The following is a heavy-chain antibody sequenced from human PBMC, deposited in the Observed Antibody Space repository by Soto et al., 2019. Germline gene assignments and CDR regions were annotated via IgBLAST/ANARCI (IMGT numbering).Heavy chain of an antibody. V-gene: IGHV3-48*02. CDR2: ISSSSSTI. Sequence: GGSLRLSCAASGFTFSRYGMNWVRQAPGKGLEWVAYISSSSSTIYYADSVKGRFTISRDNAKNSLYLQMNSLRDEDTAVYYCARRGRYFDWLLIEYYYGMDVWGQGTTVTVSS. CDR3: ARRGRYFDWLLIEYYYGMDV. D-gene: IGHD3-9*01. J-gene: IGHJ6*02. CDR1: GFTFSRYG.